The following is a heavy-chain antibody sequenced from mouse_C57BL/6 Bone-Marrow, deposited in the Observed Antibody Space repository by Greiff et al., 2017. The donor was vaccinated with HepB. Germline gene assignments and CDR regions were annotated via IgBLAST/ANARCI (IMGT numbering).Heavy chain of an antibody. V-gene: IGHV14-3*01. CDR2: IDPANGNT. CDR1: GFNIKNTY. CDR3: ARSELRRGGSYYFDY. J-gene: IGHJ2*01. D-gene: IGHD2-12*01. Sequence: EVQRVESVAELVRPGASVKLSCTASGFNIKNTYMHWVKQRPEQGLEWIGRIDPANGNTKYAPKFQGKATITADTSSNTAYLQLSSLTSEDTAIYYCARSELRRGGSYYFDYWGQGTTLTVSS.